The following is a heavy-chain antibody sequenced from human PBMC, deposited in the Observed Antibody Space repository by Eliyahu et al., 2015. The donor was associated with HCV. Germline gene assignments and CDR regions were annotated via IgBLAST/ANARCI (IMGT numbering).Heavy chain of an antibody. J-gene: IGHJ3*01. V-gene: IGHV3-48*03. Sequence: WGRQGPGKGLEWVSYXSGSGTTTYYGDSVKGRFTISRDNAKKSLYLQMNSLRAEDTAIYYCARVKYAIVVVLAHDAFDFWGQGTMVIVSS. D-gene: IGHD2-15*01. CDR3: ARVKYAIVVVLAHDAFDF. CDR2: XSGSGTTT.